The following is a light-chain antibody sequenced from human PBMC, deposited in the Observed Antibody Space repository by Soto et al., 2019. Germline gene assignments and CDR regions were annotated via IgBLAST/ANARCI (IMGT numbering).Light chain of an antibody. CDR3: QQRSNWPPLT. CDR2: VAS. V-gene: IGKV3-11*01. J-gene: IGKJ4*01. Sequence: EIVWTQSPATLSLSPGERATLSCRASQSVSSYLAWYQQKPGQAPRLLIYVASNRATGIPARFSGSGSGTDFTLTISSLEPEDFAVYYCQQRSNWPPLTFGGGTKVEIK. CDR1: QSVSSY.